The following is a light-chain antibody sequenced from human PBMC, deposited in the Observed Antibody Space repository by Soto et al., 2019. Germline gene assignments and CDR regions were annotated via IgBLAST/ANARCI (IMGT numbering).Light chain of an antibody. J-gene: IGKJ1*01. CDR2: WAS. Sequence: DIVMTQSPDSLAVSLGERATINCKSSQSVLYSSNNTNYLAWYQQKPGQPPKLLIYWASTRESGVPDRFSGSGSGTDFTLTISILQAEDVAVYYCQQYYSTPRTFGQGTKVEIK. CDR3: QQYYSTPRT. V-gene: IGKV4-1*01. CDR1: QSVLYSSNNTNY.